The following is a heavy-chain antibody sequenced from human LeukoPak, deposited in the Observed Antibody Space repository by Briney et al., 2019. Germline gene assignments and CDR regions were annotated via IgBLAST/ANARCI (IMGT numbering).Heavy chain of an antibody. V-gene: IGHV3-21*01. Sequence: GGSLRLSCAASGFTFNSYFLNWVRQAPGKGLEWVSSISGTSNYIYYADSVKGRFTVSRDNAKNSLYLQMNSLSTEDTAVYYCARRATTQRGHSYGLDYWGQGTLVTVSS. D-gene: IGHD5-18*01. CDR3: ARRATTQRGHSYGLDY. CDR2: ISGTSNYI. J-gene: IGHJ4*02. CDR1: GFTFNSYF.